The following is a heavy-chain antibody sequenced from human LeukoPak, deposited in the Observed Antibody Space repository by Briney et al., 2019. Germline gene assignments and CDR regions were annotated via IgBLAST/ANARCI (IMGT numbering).Heavy chain of an antibody. J-gene: IGHJ2*01. Sequence: GGSLRLSCAASGFTFSSYSMNWVRQAPGKGLEWVSYISSSSTIYYADSVKGRFTISRDNAKNSLYLQMNSLRAEDMAVYYCARCGSYYGWYFDLWGRGTLVTVSS. D-gene: IGHD1-26*01. CDR2: ISSSSTI. V-gene: IGHV3-48*01. CDR3: ARCGSYYGWYFDL. CDR1: GFTFSSYS.